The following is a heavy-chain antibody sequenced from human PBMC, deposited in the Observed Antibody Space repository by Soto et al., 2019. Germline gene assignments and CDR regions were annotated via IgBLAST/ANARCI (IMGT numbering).Heavy chain of an antibody. V-gene: IGHV1-3*01. CDR3: ARARFYGSGTFNYFDY. CDR2: INAGSGYT. CDR1: GYTFTSHA. Sequence: QVQLVQSGAELKKPGASVKVSCEASGYTFTSHAIHWVRQAPGQRLEWVGWINAGSGYTKYSQKFQDRVTITRDSAVSAAYMELSSLRSDDTAVYYCARARFYGSGTFNYFDYWGQGTLVSVSS. J-gene: IGHJ4*02. D-gene: IGHD3-10*01.